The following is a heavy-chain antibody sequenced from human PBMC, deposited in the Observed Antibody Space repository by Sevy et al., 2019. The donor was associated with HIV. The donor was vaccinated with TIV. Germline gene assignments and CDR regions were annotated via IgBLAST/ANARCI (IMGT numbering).Heavy chain of an antibody. CDR1: GFTFSRNW. Sequence: GGSLRLSCAASGFTFSRNWMTWVRQAPGKGLEWVANIKEDGSEKYNVDSVKGRFTISRDNAKNSLYLQMDSLRADDTAMYFCASTPGTIAAADYFFDYWGQGTLVTVSS. V-gene: IGHV3-7*01. CDR3: ASTPGTIAAADYFFDY. D-gene: IGHD6-13*01. J-gene: IGHJ4*02. CDR2: IKEDGSEK.